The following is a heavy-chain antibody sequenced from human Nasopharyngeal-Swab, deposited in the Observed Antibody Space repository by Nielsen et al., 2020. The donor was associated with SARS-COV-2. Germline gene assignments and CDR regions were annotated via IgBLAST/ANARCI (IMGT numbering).Heavy chain of an antibody. D-gene: IGHD6-19*01. CDR1: GFTFSSYW. J-gene: IGHJ6*02. V-gene: IGHV3-7*01. Sequence: GGSLRPSCAASGFTFSSYWMSGVRQAPGKGLEWVANIKQDGREKYYVDSVKGRFTISRDNAKNSLYLQMNSLRAEDTAVYYCARDQIAVAGTSYYYGMDVWGQGTTVTVSS. CDR2: IKQDGREK. CDR3: ARDQIAVAGTSYYYGMDV.